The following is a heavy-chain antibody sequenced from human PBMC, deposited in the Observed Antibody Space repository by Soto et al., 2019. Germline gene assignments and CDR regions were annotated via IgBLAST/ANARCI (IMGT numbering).Heavy chain of an antibody. D-gene: IGHD3-3*01. Sequence: GGSLRLSCAASGFTFSSYAISWVRQAPGKGLEWVSAISGSGGSTYYADSVKGRFTISRDNSKNTLYLQMNSLRAEDTAVYYCAKPGSFGVVIDLDYWGQGTLVTVSS. V-gene: IGHV3-23*01. CDR1: GFTFSSYA. J-gene: IGHJ4*02. CDR3: AKPGSFGVVIDLDY. CDR2: ISGSGGST.